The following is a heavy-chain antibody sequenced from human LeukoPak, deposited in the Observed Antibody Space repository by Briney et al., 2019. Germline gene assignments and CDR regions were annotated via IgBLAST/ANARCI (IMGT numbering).Heavy chain of an antibody. Sequence: SETLSLTCTVSGGSITTYYWSWIRQSPGKGLEWIGRIYTSGSTNYNPSLKSRVTISVDTSKNQFSLKLSSVTAADTAVYYCARQFILTGYYSYYYYYGMDVWGQGTTVTVSS. V-gene: IGHV4-59*08. CDR1: GGSITTYY. J-gene: IGHJ6*02. CDR2: IYTSGST. CDR3: ARQFILTGYYSYYYYYGMDV. D-gene: IGHD3-9*01.